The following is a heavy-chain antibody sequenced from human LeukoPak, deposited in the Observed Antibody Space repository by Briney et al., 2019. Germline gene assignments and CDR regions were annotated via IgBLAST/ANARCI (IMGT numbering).Heavy chain of an antibody. Sequence: SETLSLTCTVSKGSMSHYYWSWIRQPPGKRLEWIGYIYYLGSTNYSPSLTSRVTISVDTSKNQFSLKLTSVTAADTAVYYCARRGAGFFDYWGQGALVTVSS. CDR3: ARRGAGFFDY. V-gene: IGHV4-59*08. CDR1: KGSMSHYY. D-gene: IGHD1-26*01. J-gene: IGHJ4*02. CDR2: IYYLGST.